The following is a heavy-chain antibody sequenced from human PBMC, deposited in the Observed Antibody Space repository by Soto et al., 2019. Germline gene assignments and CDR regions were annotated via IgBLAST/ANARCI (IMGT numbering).Heavy chain of an antibody. CDR1: GYTFSSYG. D-gene: IGHD3-22*01. Sequence: QVQLVQSGGEVKKPGASVKVSCKASGYTFSSYGINWVRQAPGRGLEWLGWISPYDGNTKYAQILQGRVSMTTDTSTKTADMEVRSLRSDDTAVYYCARGGYYDSSGSSNYHYYGMNVWGQGTTVTVSS. CDR2: ISPYDGNT. V-gene: IGHV1-18*01. CDR3: ARGGYYDSSGSSNYHYYGMNV. J-gene: IGHJ6*02.